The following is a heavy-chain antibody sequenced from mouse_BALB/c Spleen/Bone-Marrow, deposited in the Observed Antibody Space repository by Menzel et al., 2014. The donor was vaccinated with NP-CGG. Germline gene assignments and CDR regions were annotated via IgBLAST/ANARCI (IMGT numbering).Heavy chain of an antibody. CDR2: INPSTGYT. V-gene: IGHV1-7*01. CDR1: GYTFTSYW. Sequence: VQLQQSGAELAKPGASVKMSCKASGYTFTSYWMHWVKQRPGQGLEWIGYINPSTGYTEYNQKFKDKATLTADKSSSTAYMQLSSLTSEDSAVYYGARRGATAPAWFAYWGQGTLVTVSA. CDR3: ARRGATAPAWFAY. J-gene: IGHJ3*01. D-gene: IGHD1-2*01.